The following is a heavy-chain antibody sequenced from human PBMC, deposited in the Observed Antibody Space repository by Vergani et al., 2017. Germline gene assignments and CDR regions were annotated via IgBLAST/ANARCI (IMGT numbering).Heavy chain of an antibody. D-gene: IGHD4-11*01. J-gene: IGHJ4*02. V-gene: IGHV3-30*18. CDR1: GFTFSSYG. CDR2: ISYDGSNK. CDR3: AKGFFTHDYSNRFDY. Sequence: VQLVESGGGLVKPGGSLRLSCAASGFTFSSYGMHWVRQAPGKGLGWVAVISYDGSNKYYADSVKGRFTISRDNSKNTLYLQMNSLRAEDTAVYYCAKGFFTHDYSNRFDYWGQGTLVTVSS.